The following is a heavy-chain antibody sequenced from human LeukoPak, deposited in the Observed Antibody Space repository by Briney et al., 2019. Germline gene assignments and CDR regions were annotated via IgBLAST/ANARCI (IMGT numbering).Heavy chain of an antibody. Sequence: SETLSLTCTVSGDSISSSSYCWGWIRQPPGKGLEWIGSFYCSGSTYYNPSLKSRVTISVDTSKNQFSLKLSSVTAADTAVYYCARLQSPVTILYYFDSWGQGTLVTVSS. J-gene: IGHJ4*02. CDR3: ARLQSPVTILYYFDS. CDR1: GDSISSSSYC. V-gene: IGHV4-39*01. CDR2: FYCSGST. D-gene: IGHD4-17*01.